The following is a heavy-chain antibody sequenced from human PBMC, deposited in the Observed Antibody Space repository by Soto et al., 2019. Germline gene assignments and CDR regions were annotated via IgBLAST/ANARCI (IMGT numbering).Heavy chain of an antibody. V-gene: IGHV1-3*01. CDR3: GVYSFCIVRSCYDCFHL. Sequence: ASVKVSCKASGYSFTSYAIHWVRQAPGQRIEWMGWINAGNGNTKYSQKFQARGTITRDTSASTAYMELSSRRSEERAVYYCGVYSFCIVRSCYDCFHLSCQATLVTGFS. D-gene: IGHD5-12*01. CDR2: INAGNGNT. CDR1: GYSFTSYA. J-gene: IGHJ5*02.